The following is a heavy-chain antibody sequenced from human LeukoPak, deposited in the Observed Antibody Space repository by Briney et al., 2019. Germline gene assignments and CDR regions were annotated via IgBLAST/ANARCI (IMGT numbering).Heavy chain of an antibody. CDR2: ISYDGSNK. Sequence: GGSLRLSCAASGFTYAWMSWVRQAPGKGLEWVAVISYDGSNKYYADSVKGRFTISRDNSKNTLYLQMNSLRAEDTAVYYCANDDYGDYVSLDYWGQGTLVTVSS. D-gene: IGHD4-17*01. CDR3: ANDDYGDYVSLDY. J-gene: IGHJ4*02. CDR1: GFTYAW. V-gene: IGHV3-30*18.